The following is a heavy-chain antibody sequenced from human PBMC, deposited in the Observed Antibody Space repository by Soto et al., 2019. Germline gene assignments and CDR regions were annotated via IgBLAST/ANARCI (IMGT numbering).Heavy chain of an antibody. CDR3: ANHVAYPFEN. V-gene: IGHV3-7*01. J-gene: IGHJ4*02. D-gene: IGHD5-12*01. CDR2: IKEDGSEK. Sequence: EVQLVESGGGLVQPGGSQRLSCAASDFTFRNYWMSWVRQAPGKGLEWVASIKEDGSEKYYAVSVKGRFTTSRNNSKISFYLEMNTLRAEDRAFYYCANHVAYPFENGGQGPLVIVSP. CDR1: DFTFRNYW.